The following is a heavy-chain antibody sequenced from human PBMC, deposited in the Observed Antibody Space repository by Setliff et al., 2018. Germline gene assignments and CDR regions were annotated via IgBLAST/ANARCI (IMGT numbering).Heavy chain of an antibody. D-gene: IGHD1-26*01. V-gene: IGHV4-4*07. CDR3: ASRNSDGGPEYFQH. CDR2: VYSNAGT. CDR1: GGSINNYY. J-gene: IGHJ1*01. Sequence: PSETLSLTCTVSGGSINNYYWSWIRQPAGKGLEWIGRVYSNAGTNFNPSLKSRVTMSVDASKNQISLKLMSVTAADTAVYYCASRNSDGGPEYFQHWGQGALVTVSS.